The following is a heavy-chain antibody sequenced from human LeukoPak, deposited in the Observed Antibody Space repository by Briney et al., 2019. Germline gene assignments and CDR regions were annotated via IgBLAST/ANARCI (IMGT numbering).Heavy chain of an antibody. D-gene: IGHD3-22*01. Sequence: ASVKVSCKASGYTFTSYGISWVRQAPGQGLEWMGWISAYNGNTNYAQKLQGRVTMTTDTSTSTAYMELRSLRSDDAAVYYCARDDYDSSGSYFDYWGQGTLVTVSS. CDR1: GYTFTSYG. CDR3: ARDDYDSSGSYFDY. CDR2: ISAYNGNT. V-gene: IGHV1-18*01. J-gene: IGHJ4*02.